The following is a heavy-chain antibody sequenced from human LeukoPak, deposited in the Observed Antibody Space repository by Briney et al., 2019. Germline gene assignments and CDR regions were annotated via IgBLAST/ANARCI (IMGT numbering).Heavy chain of an antibody. V-gene: IGHV1-2*06. J-gene: IGHJ4*02. Sequence: PGGSLRLSCAASGFTFSSYGMHWVRQAPGQGLEWMGRINPNSGGTNYAQKFQGRVTMTRDTYISTAYLEFSRLRADDTAVYYCARGADSSGISDFDYWGQGTLVTVSS. CDR3: ARGADSSGISDFDY. D-gene: IGHD6-19*01. CDR1: GFTFSSYG. CDR2: INPNSGGT.